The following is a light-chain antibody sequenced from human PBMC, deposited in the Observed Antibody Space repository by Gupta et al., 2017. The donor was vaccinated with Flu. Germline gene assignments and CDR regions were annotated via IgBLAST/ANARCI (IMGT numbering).Light chain of an antibody. CDR1: SSDVGGYNY. Sequence: QSALTQPASVSGSPGQSITISCTGTSSDVGGYNYVSWYQQHPGKAPKLMIFEVNNRPSGVSNRFSGSKSGNTASLTISGLQAEDEADYYCSSFTSINIWVFGGGTKLTVL. V-gene: IGLV2-14*01. CDR2: EVN. J-gene: IGLJ3*02. CDR3: SSFTSINIWV.